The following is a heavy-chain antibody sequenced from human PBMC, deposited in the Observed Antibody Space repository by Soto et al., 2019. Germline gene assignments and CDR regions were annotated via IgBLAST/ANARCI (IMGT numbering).Heavy chain of an antibody. CDR2: ISSSGSTI. J-gene: IGHJ5*02. V-gene: IGHV3-11*01. CDR3: ASKGITGTSAPFDP. CDR1: GFTFSEYY. Sequence: SLRLSCAPSGFTFSEYYMSCIRQAPGKGLEWVSYISSSGSTIYYADSVKGRFTISRDNAKNSLYLQMNSLRAEDTAVYYCASKGITGTSAPFDPWGQGTLVTVSS. D-gene: IGHD1-7*01.